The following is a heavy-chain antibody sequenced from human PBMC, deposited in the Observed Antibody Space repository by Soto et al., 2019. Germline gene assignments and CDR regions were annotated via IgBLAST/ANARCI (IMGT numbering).Heavy chain of an antibody. J-gene: IGHJ2*01. CDR1: GDIFSSYP. Sequence: QVQLVQSGAEVKKPGSSVKVSCKASGDIFSSYPFSWVRQAPGQGLERMGGIVPLLGTADYAQKFQDRVTITADDSTSTVYMELSSLRSDDTAVYYCARDRGSQNWYFGVWGRGTLVSVSS. D-gene: IGHD3-10*01. CDR2: IVPLLGTA. V-gene: IGHV1-69*01. CDR3: ARDRGSQNWYFGV.